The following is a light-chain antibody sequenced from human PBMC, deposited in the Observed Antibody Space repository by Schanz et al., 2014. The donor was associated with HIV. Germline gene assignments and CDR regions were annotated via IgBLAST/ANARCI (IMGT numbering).Light chain of an antibody. CDR2: GAS. Sequence: EIVMTQSPVTLSVSPGERATLSCRASQSVSGNLAWYQQKPGQAPRLLIYGASTRATDIPVRFSGSGSGTEFPLTISSLQSEDFAVYYCQQYNNWPPWTFGQGTKVEVK. CDR1: QSVSGN. V-gene: IGKV3-15*01. J-gene: IGKJ1*01. CDR3: QQYNNWPPWT.